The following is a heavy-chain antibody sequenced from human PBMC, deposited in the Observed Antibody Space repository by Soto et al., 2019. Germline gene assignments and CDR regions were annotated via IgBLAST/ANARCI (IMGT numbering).Heavy chain of an antibody. CDR2: IYCDDDK. CDR3: AHSLIGYYYDSSGSNWFDP. CDR1: GFSLSTSGVG. Sequence: SGPTLVNPTQTLTLTCTFSGFSLSTSGVGVGWIRQPPGKALVCLVLIYCDDDKRYSPSLKSRLTITKDTSKNQVVLTMTNMDPVDTATYYCAHSLIGYYYDSSGSNWFDPWGQGTLVTVSS. D-gene: IGHD3-22*01. J-gene: IGHJ5*02. V-gene: IGHV2-5*02.